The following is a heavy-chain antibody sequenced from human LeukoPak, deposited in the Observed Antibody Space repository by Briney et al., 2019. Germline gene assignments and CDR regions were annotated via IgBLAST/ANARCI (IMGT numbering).Heavy chain of an antibody. CDR3: ARGPYATLPDY. CDR2: MNPNSGNT. CDR1: GYTFTSYD. V-gene: IGHV1-8*03. J-gene: IGHJ4*02. Sequence: GASVKVSCKASGYTFTSYDINWVRQATGQGLEWMGWMNPNSGNTGYAQKFQGRVTITRNTSISTAYMELSSLGSEDTAVYYCARGPYATLPDYWGQGTLVTVSS.